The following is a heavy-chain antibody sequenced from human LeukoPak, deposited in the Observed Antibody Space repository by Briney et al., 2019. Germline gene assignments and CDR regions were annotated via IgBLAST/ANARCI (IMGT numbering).Heavy chain of an antibody. Sequence: GGSLRLSCAASGFTFSSYAMSWVRQAPGKGLEWVSAISGSGGSTYYADSVKGRFTISRDNSKNTLYLQMNSLRAEDTAVYYCAKVHSSGYYYPLSWFDPWGQGTLVTVSS. J-gene: IGHJ5*02. CDR3: AKVHSSGYYYPLSWFDP. CDR2: ISGSGGST. D-gene: IGHD3-22*01. CDR1: GFTFSSYA. V-gene: IGHV3-23*01.